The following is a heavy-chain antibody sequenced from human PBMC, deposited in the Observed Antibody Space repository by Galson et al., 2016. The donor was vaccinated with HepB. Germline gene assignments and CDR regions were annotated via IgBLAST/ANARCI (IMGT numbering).Heavy chain of an antibody. J-gene: IGHJ6*02. CDR2: IWFDASNK. D-gene: IGHD3-16*02. CDR3: ARVRYYVWGSYRYPHYYGMDA. CDR1: GFMFSNYG. Sequence: SLRLSCAASGFMFSNYGMHWVRQAPGKGLEWVAVIWFDASNKYHGDSAKGRFTIPRDNSKNMLYLQMTSLRAEDTAVYYCARVRYYVWGSYRYPHYYGMDAWGQETTVTVSS. V-gene: IGHV3-33*01.